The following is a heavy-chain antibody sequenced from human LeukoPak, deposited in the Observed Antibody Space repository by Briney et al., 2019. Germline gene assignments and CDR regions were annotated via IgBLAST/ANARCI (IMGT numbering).Heavy chain of an antibody. CDR2: IRYDGSNK. CDR1: GFTFSSYG. Sequence: GGSLRLSCAASGFTFSSYGMHWVRQAPGKGLEWVAFIRYDGSNKYYADSVKGRFTISRDNSKNTLYLQMNSLRAEDTAVYYCAKDGRDWSTSCYDWGQGTLVTVSS. J-gene: IGHJ4*02. CDR3: AKDGRDWSTSCYD. D-gene: IGHD2-2*01. V-gene: IGHV3-30*02.